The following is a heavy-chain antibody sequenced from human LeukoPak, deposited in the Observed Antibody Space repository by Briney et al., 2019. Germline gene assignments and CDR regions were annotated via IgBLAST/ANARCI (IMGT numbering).Heavy chain of an antibody. CDR3: ARDWRIRFLEWPPFGFDP. Sequence: ASVKVSCKASGYTFTCYYMHWVRQAPGQGLEWMGWINPNSGGTNYAQKFQGRVTMTRDTSISTAYMELSRLRSDDTAVYYCARDWRIRFLEWPPFGFDPWGQGTLVTVSS. D-gene: IGHD3-3*01. V-gene: IGHV1-2*02. J-gene: IGHJ5*02. CDR2: INPNSGGT. CDR1: GYTFTCYY.